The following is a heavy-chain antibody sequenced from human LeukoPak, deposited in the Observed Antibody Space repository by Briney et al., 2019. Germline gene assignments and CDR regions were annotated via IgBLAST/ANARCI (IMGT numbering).Heavy chain of an antibody. CDR1: GFTFSTYS. CDR2: ISSGSSAI. J-gene: IGHJ5*02. CDR3: ARAGSGLRPMVRGVILHNWFDP. Sequence: GGSLRLSCAASGFTFSTYSMNWVRQAPGKGLEWVSSISSGSSAIYYADSVKGRITISRDNAKNSLFLQMNSLRAEDTAVYYCARAGSGLRPMVRGVILHNWFDPWGQGTLVTVSS. V-gene: IGHV3-21*01. D-gene: IGHD3-10*01.